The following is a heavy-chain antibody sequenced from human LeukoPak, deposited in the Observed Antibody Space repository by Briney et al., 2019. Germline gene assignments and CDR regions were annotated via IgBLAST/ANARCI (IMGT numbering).Heavy chain of an antibody. CDR3: ARDPGYYDSDGYFDY. CDR1: GFTVSSNY. V-gene: IGHV3-53*01. D-gene: IGHD3-22*01. Sequence: PGGSLRLSCAASGFTVSSNYMSWVRQAPGKGLEWVSFIYSGGSTYYADSVKGRFTISRDNSKNTLYLQVNSLRAEDTAVYYCARDPGYYDSDGYFDYWGQGTLVTVSS. J-gene: IGHJ4*02. CDR2: IYSGGST.